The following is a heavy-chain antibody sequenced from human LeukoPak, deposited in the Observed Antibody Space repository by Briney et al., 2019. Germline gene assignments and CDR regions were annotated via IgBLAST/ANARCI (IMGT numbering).Heavy chain of an antibody. CDR2: ISSSSSYI. Sequence: PGGSLRLSCAASGFTFSSYSMNWVRQAPGKGLEWVSSISSSSSYIYYADSVKGRFTISRDNAKNSLYLQMNSLRAEDTAVYYCARGTYYDFWSGYVWDSGVGFDYWGQGTLVTVSS. D-gene: IGHD3-3*01. CDR3: ARGTYYDFWSGYVWDSGVGFDY. CDR1: GFTFSSYS. J-gene: IGHJ4*02. V-gene: IGHV3-21*01.